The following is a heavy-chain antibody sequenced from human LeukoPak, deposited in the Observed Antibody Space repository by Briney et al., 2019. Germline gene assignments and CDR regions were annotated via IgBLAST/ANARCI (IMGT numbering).Heavy chain of an antibody. V-gene: IGHV3-74*01. D-gene: IGHD3-16*01. CDR2: INSDGSST. CDR3: ARRQRLGWFDP. J-gene: IGHJ5*02. CDR1: GFTFSSCW. Sequence: GGSLRLSCAASGFTFSSCWMHWARQAPGKGLVWVSRINSDGSSTSYADSVKGRFTISRDNAKNTLYLQMNSLRAEDTAVYYCARRQRLGWFDPWGQGTLVTVSS.